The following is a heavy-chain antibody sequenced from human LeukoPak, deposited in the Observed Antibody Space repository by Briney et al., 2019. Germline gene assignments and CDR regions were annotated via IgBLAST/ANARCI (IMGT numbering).Heavy chain of an antibody. J-gene: IGHJ5*02. V-gene: IGHV4-59*01. CDR2: IQSSGST. CDR3: AGDNANYGDPNWFDP. CDR1: GGSLSRYY. Sequence: PETLYVTCTVSGGSLSRYYCRWIPQAPGEGLEWIGNIQSSGSTNHNPSLMRRVTIQLNPPNNQFSLTLLSVPDAVTPVYYCAGDNANYGDPNWFDPWGEGTLVTVPS. D-gene: IGHD4-17*01.